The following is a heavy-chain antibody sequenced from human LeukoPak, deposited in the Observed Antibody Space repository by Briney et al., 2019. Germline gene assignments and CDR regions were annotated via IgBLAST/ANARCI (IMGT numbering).Heavy chain of an antibody. CDR1: GGSISSYS. J-gene: IGHJ4*02. CDR3: ARDQDGYNSYFDY. CDR2: IFYSGST. D-gene: IGHD5-24*01. Sequence: PSETLSLTCTVSGGSISSYSWSWIRQPPGKGLEWIAYIFYSGSTNYNPSLKSRVTISVDTSKNQFSLKLSSVTAADTAVYYCARDQDGYNSYFDYWGQGTLVTVSS. V-gene: IGHV4-59*01.